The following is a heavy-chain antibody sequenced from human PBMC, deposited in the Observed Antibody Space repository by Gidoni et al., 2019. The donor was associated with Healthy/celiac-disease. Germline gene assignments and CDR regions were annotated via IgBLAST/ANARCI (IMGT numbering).Heavy chain of an antibody. V-gene: IGHV4-34*01. D-gene: IGHD5-12*01. CDR3: ARGGRDGYNYMGIADY. CDR1: GGSFSGYY. CDR2: IKHSGST. J-gene: IGHJ4*02. Sequence: QVQLQQWGAGLLKPSETLSLTCAVYGGSFSGYYWSWIRQPPGKGLEWMGEIKHSGSTNYNPSLKSRVTISVDTSKNQFSLKLSSVTAADTAVYYCARGGRDGYNYMGIADYWGQGTLVTVSS.